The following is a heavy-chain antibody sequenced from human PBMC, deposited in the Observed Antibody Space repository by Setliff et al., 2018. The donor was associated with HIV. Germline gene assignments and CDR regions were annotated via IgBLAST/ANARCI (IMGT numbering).Heavy chain of an antibody. D-gene: IGHD2-8*02. Sequence: GGSLRLSCAASGFTFSSYGMHWVRQAPGKGLEWVSVIYSGGSTYYADSVKGRFTISRDNSKNTLYLQMNSLRAEDTAVYYCAKSLLVAGNDYWGQGTLVTVS. J-gene: IGHJ4*02. V-gene: IGHV3-NL1*01. CDR2: IYSGGST. CDR1: GFTFSSYG. CDR3: AKSLLVAGNDY.